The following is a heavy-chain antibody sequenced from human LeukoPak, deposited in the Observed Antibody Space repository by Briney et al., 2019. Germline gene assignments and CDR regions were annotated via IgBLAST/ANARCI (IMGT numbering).Heavy chain of an antibody. Sequence: SETLSLTCTVSGGSISSDTYYWGSIRQSPGKGLEWIGTICYSGSAYYNLSLKSRVTMCVDTSKNRFSLNLTYVTAADTAVYYCARQPGGEMANALDYWGQGTLVTVSS. D-gene: IGHD5-24*01. J-gene: IGHJ4*02. V-gene: IGHV4-39*01. CDR3: ARQPGGEMANALDY. CDR1: GGSISSDTYY. CDR2: ICYSGSA.